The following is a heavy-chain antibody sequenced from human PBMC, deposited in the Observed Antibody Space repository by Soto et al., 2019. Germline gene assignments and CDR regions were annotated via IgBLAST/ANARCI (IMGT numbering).Heavy chain of an antibody. Sequence: EVQLVESGGGLVQPGGSLRLSCAASGFTFSSYWMSWVRQAPGKGLEWVANIKQDGSEKYYVDSVKGRFTISRDNAKNSLYLQMNSLRAEDTAVYYCARGVGFLEHYYYYGMDVWGQGTTVTVSS. J-gene: IGHJ6*02. D-gene: IGHD3-3*01. CDR1: GFTFSSYW. V-gene: IGHV3-7*01. CDR3: ARGVGFLEHYYYYGMDV. CDR2: IKQDGSEK.